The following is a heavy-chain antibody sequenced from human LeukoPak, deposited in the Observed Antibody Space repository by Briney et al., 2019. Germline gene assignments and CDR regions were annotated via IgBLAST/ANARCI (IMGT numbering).Heavy chain of an antibody. J-gene: IGHJ3*02. CDR3: ARGGGVSRYSGSYDAFDI. D-gene: IGHD1-26*01. Sequence: PGGSLRLSCAASGFTFSDYYMSWIRQAPGKGLEWVSYISSSGSTIYYADSVKGRFTISRDNAKNSLYLQMNGLRAEDTAVYYCARGGGVSRYSGSYDAFDIWGQGTMVTVSS. CDR2: ISSSGSTI. V-gene: IGHV3-11*04. CDR1: GFTFSDYY.